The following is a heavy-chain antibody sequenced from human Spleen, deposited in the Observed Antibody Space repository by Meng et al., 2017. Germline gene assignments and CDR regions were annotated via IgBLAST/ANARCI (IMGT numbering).Heavy chain of an antibody. J-gene: IGHJ4*02. V-gene: IGHV3-21*01. D-gene: IGHD6-19*01. CDR1: GFTFSSYE. CDR3: ARDLAVAGPVG. Sequence: GESLKISCAASGFTFSSYEMNWVRQAPGKGLEWVSSISSSSSYIYYADSVKGRFTISRDNAKNSLYLQMNSLRAEDTAVYYCARDLAVAGPVGWGQGTLVTVSS. CDR2: ISSSSSYI.